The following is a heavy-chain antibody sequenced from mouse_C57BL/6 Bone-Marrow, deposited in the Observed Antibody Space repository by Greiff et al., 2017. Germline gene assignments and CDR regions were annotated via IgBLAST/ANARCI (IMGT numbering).Heavy chain of an antibody. CDR1: GFTFSSYA. D-gene: IGHD1-1*01. J-gene: IGHJ4*01. Sequence: EVKLQESGGGLVKPGGSLKLSCAASGFTFSSYAMSWVRQTPEKRLEWVATISDGGSYTYYPDNVKGRFTISRDNAKNNLYLQMSHLKSEDTAMYYCAYYYGSSYDAMDYWGQGTSVTVSS. CDR2: ISDGGSYT. CDR3: AYYYGSSYDAMDY. V-gene: IGHV5-4*03.